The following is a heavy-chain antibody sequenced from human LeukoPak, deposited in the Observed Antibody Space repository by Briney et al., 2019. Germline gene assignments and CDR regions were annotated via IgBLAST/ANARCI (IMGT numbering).Heavy chain of an antibody. V-gene: IGHV4-34*01. CDR2: INHSGST. Sequence: SETLSLTCAVYGGSFSGYYWSWIRQPPGKGLEWIGEINHSGSTNYNPSLKSRVTISVDTSKNQFSLKLSSVTAADTAVYYCARGYSSGWYYYWGQGTLVTVSS. CDR1: GGSFSGYY. J-gene: IGHJ4*02. CDR3: ARGYSSGWYYY. D-gene: IGHD6-19*01.